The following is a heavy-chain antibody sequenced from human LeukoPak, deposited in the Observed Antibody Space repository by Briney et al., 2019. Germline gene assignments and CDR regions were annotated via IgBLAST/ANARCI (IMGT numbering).Heavy chain of an antibody. CDR2: IYYSGST. V-gene: IGHV4-39*01. D-gene: IGHD5-18*01. J-gene: IGHJ3*02. CDR1: GGSITSGNYY. CDR3: ARPDQRGYSYGYSAFDI. Sequence: SETRSLTCTVSGGSITSGNYYWGWIRQPPGKGLEWSGSIYYSGSTYYNPSLKSRVTIFIDTSKNQLSLKLLSVTAADTAVYYCARPDQRGYSYGYSAFDIWGQGTMVTVSS.